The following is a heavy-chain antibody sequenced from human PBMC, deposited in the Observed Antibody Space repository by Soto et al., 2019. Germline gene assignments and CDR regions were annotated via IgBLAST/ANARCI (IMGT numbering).Heavy chain of an antibody. CDR2: VSAYNGNT. V-gene: IGHV1-18*01. J-gene: IGHJ4*02. CDR1: GYTFTSYG. Sequence: ASVKVSCKASGYTFTSYGISWVRQAPGQGLEWMGWVSAYNGNTNYAQKLQGRVTMTTDTSTSTAYMELRSLRSDDTAVYYCAREAASDYCSGGSCYLVYFDYWGQGTLVTVSS. CDR3: AREAASDYCSGGSCYLVYFDY. D-gene: IGHD2-15*01.